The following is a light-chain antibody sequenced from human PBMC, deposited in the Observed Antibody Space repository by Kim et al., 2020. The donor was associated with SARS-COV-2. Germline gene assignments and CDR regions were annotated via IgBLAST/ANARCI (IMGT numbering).Light chain of an antibody. J-gene: IGLJ2*01. CDR1: NNDFDDDNF. CDR2: DVS. V-gene: IGLV2-11*01. CDR3: CSYVGTWI. Sequence: QSALTQPRSVSGSPGQSITISCTAANNDFDDDNFVSWYQVHPGTPPKLMIFDVSTRPSGVPDRFSGSKSGNAASLTISGLQAEDEADYYCCSYVGTWIFGGGTQLTVL.